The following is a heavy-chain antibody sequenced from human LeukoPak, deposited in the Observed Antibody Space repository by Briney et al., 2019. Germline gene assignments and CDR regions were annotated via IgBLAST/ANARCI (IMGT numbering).Heavy chain of an antibody. D-gene: IGHD2-15*01. CDR1: GFTFSSYW. CDR3: AREGLYCSGGSCYSWVVDY. J-gene: IGHJ4*02. CDR2: IKQDGSEK. V-gene: IGHV3-7*01. Sequence: GGSLRLSCAASGFTFSSYWMSWVRQAPGKGLEWVANIKQDGSEKYYVDSVKGRFTISRDNAKNSLYLQMNSLRAEDTAVYYCAREGLYCSGGSCYSWVVDYWGQGTLVTVSS.